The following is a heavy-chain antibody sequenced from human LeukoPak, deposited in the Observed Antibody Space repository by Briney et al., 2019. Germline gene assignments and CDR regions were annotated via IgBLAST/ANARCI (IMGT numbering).Heavy chain of an antibody. Sequence: SQTLSLTCTVSGGSISSGGYYWSWIRQPPGKGLEWIGYIYHSGSTYYNPSLKSRVTISVDRSKNQFSLKLSSVTAADTAVYYCARVLGLPITIFGVVPYYFDYWGQGTLVTVSS. CDR2: IYHSGST. CDR1: GGSISSGGYY. V-gene: IGHV4-30-2*01. J-gene: IGHJ4*02. D-gene: IGHD3-3*01. CDR3: ARVLGLPITIFGVVPYYFDY.